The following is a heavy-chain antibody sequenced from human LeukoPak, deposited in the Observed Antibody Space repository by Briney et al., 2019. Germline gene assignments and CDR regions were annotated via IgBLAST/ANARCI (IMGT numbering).Heavy chain of an antibody. CDR3: ARVREGGYSYGYMGY. J-gene: IGHJ4*02. D-gene: IGHD5-18*01. CDR1: GYTFTGYY. Sequence: ASVRVSCKASGYTFTGYYMHWVRQAPGQGLEWMGWINPNSGGTNYAQKFQGRVTMTRDTSISTAYMELGRLRSDDTAVYYCARVREGGYSYGYMGYWGQGTLVTVSS. CDR2: INPNSGGT. V-gene: IGHV1-2*02.